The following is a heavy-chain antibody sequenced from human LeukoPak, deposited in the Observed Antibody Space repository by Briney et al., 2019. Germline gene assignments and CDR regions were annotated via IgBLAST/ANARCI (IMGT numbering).Heavy chain of an antibody. D-gene: IGHD5-24*01. J-gene: IGHJ4*02. CDR2: IFSTGST. Sequence: SETLSLTCTIPGGSITSLYWTWIRQPPGKGLEWIGYIFSTGSTNYNPSLKSRVTMSVDTSKNQFSLNLISVTAADTAVYYCASLSRDAFNHFDYWGQGTLVTVSS. CDR3: ASLSRDAFNHFDY. V-gene: IGHV4-59*11. CDR1: GGSITSLY.